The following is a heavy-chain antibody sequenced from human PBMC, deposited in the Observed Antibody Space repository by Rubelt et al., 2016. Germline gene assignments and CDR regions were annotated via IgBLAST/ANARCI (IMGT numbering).Heavy chain of an antibody. CDR3: ARDSGSGIFDY. D-gene: IGHD3-10*01. Sequence: LQESGPGLVKPSETLSLTCTVSGGSISSYYWSWIRQPPGKGLEWIGYIYYSGSTYYNPSLKSRVTISVDTSKNQFSLKLSSVTAADTAVYYCARDSGSGIFDYWGQGTLVTVSS. J-gene: IGHJ4*02. V-gene: IGHV4-59*12. CDR1: GGSISSYY. CDR2: IYYSGST.